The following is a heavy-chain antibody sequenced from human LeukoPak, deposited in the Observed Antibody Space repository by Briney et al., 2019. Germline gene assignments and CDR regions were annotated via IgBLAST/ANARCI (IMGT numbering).Heavy chain of an antibody. Sequence: SETLSLTCTVSGGSISSYYWSWIRQPPEKGLEWIGYIYYSGSTNYNPSLKSRVTISVDTSKNQFSLKLSSVTAADTAVYYCARQDSSSWYPEYWGQGTLVTVSS. CDR3: ARQDSSSWYPEY. CDR2: IYYSGST. V-gene: IGHV4-59*08. J-gene: IGHJ4*02. D-gene: IGHD6-13*01. CDR1: GGSISSYY.